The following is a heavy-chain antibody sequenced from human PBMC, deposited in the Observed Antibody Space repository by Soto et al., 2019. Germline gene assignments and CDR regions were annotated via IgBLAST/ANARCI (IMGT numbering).Heavy chain of an antibody. CDR1: GFTFSSYW. V-gene: IGHV3-74*01. CDR2: INSDGSST. J-gene: IGHJ4*02. CDR3: ATGYSRGARFDY. Sequence: PGGSLRLSCAASGFTFSSYWMHWVRQAPGKGLVWVSRINSDGSSTSYADSVKGRFTISRDNAKNTLYLQMNSLRAEDTAVYYCATGYSRGARFDYWGQGTLVTVSS. D-gene: IGHD4-4*01.